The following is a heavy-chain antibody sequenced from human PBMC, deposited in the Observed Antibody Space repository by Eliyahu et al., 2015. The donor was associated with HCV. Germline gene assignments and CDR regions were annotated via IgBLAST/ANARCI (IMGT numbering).Heavy chain of an antibody. D-gene: IGHD6-19*01. Sequence: QVQLMQSGAEVKEPGASVRVSCKASGYTFNNYNVHWVRQAPGQGLEWVGRVIPQSGDTNFAEKFQDRVTLSRDTSVSTAYMELSSLRSDDTAVYYCARGLAGVSVGFDIWGQGTMVTVSS. J-gene: IGHJ3*02. CDR1: GYTFNNYN. CDR3: ARGLAGVSVGFDI. CDR2: VIPQSGDT. V-gene: IGHV1-2*06.